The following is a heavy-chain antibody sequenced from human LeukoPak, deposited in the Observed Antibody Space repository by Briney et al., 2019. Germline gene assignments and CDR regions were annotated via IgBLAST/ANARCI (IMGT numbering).Heavy chain of an antibody. V-gene: IGHV4-39*07. CDR3: ARDPRGTVTHDAFDI. CDR2: IFYSGST. CDR1: GGSISSSTYY. D-gene: IGHD4-17*01. J-gene: IGHJ3*02. Sequence: PSQTLSLTCTVSGGSISSSTYYWGWIRQPPGKGLEWIGNIFYSGSTHYNPSLKSRITISVDTSKNQFSLKLSSVTAADTAVYYCARDPRGTVTHDAFDIWGQGTMVTVSS.